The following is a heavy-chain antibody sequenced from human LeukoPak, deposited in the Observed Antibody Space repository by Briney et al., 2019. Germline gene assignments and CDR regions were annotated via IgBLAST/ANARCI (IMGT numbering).Heavy chain of an antibody. D-gene: IGHD3-3*01. CDR1: GLTVSSSH. J-gene: IGHJ4*02. CDR3: TTDIGLLEWLSDGPADY. V-gene: IGHV3-15*01. Sequence: GGSLRLSCAASGLTVSSSHMTWIRQAPRKGLEWVGRIKSKTDGGTTDYAAPVKGRFTISRDDSKNTLYLQMNSLKTEDTAVYYCTTDIGLLEWLSDGPADYWGQGTLVTVSS. CDR2: IKSKTDGGTT.